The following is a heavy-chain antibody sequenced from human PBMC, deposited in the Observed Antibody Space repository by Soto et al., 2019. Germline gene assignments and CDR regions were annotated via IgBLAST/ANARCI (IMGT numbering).Heavy chain of an antibody. Sequence: ASVKVSCKASGYTFTGYYMHWVRQAPGQGLEWMGWINPNSGGTNYAQKFQGRVTMTRDTSISTAYMELSRLRSDDTAVYYCARDARGIAVAENYFDYWGQGTLVTVSS. D-gene: IGHD6-19*01. V-gene: IGHV1-2*02. CDR3: ARDARGIAVAENYFDY. J-gene: IGHJ4*02. CDR1: GYTFTGYY. CDR2: INPNSGGT.